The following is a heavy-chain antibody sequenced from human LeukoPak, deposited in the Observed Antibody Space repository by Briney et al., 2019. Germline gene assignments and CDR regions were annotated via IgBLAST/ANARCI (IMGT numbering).Heavy chain of an antibody. D-gene: IGHD3-10*02. CDR1: GFTFSSYE. Sequence: QTWGSLRLSCAASGFTFSSYEMNWARQAPGKGLEWVSYISSSGSTIYYADSVKGRFTISRDNAKNSLYLQMNSLRAEDTAVYYCAELGITMIGGVWGKGTTVTISS. J-gene: IGHJ6*04. CDR3: AELGITMIGGV. V-gene: IGHV3-48*03. CDR2: ISSSGSTI.